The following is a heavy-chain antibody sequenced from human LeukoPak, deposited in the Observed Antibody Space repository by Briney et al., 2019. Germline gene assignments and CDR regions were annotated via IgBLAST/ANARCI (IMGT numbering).Heavy chain of an antibody. D-gene: IGHD6-13*01. V-gene: IGHV3-53*01. Sequence: GGSLRLSCAASGLIVSSNYMTWVRQAPGKGLEWVSVIYSGGSIYYADSVKGRFTISRDNAKNTLFLQMNNLRVEDTAIYHCARSPYSGSRFNLWGQGTLVTVSS. CDR3: ARSPYSGSRFNL. J-gene: IGHJ5*02. CDR1: GLIVSSNY. CDR2: IYSGGSI.